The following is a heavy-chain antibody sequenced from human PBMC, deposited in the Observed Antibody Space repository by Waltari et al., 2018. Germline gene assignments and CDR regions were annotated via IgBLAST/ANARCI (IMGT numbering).Heavy chain of an antibody. J-gene: IGHJ4*02. Sequence: QVNLVESGGGVVQPGGSLRLSLGTSGFPFSNFGMHWVRQAPGKGLEWVALIWFDGSDKFYADSVRGRFTISRDNSARTLYLDMDSLRLDDTAMYYCAKDAFGNTYLDFWGQGTLVTVSS. V-gene: IGHV3-30*02. CDR2: IWFDGSDK. D-gene: IGHD2-2*02. CDR3: AKDAFGNTYLDF. CDR1: GFPFSNFG.